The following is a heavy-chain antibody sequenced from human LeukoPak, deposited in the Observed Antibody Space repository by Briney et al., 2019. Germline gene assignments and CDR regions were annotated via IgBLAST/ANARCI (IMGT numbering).Heavy chain of an antibody. Sequence: ASVKVSCKVSGYTLTELSMHWVRQAPGKGLEWMGDFDPEDGETIYAQKFQGRVTMTEDTSTDTAYMELSSLRSEDTAVYYCATGVLYGDYVAVSWFDPWGQGTLVTVSS. CDR1: GYTLTELS. J-gene: IGHJ5*02. CDR2: FDPEDGET. D-gene: IGHD4-17*01. V-gene: IGHV1-24*01. CDR3: ATGVLYGDYVAVSWFDP.